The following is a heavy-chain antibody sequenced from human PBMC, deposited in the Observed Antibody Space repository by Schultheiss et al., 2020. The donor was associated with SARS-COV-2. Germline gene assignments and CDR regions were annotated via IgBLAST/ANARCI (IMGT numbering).Heavy chain of an antibody. CDR2: IYYSGSI. D-gene: IGHD2-15*01. CDR3: AREERAIVVVVAATFDP. V-gene: IGHV4-28*03. CDR1: GGSISTNNW. Sequence: SETLSLTCAVSGGSISTNNWWSWVRQPPGKGLEWIGYIYYSGSIYYNPSLKSRVTMSVDTSKNQFSLKLSSVTAADTAVYYCAREERAIVVVVAATFDPWGQGTLVTVSS. J-gene: IGHJ5*02.